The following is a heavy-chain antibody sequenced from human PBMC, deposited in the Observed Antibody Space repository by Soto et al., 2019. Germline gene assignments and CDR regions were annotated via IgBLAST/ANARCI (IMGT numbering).Heavy chain of an antibody. CDR3: AKERSSGWSLDY. V-gene: IGHV3-23*01. Sequence: SCSTYAMNWVRQAPGKGLEWVSGISGSGDSTYYADSVKGRFTVSRDNSKNTLYLQMNSLRAEDTAVFYCAKERSSGWSLDYWGQGTLVTVSS. D-gene: IGHD6-19*01. J-gene: IGHJ4*02. CDR2: ISGSGDST. CDR1: SCSTYA.